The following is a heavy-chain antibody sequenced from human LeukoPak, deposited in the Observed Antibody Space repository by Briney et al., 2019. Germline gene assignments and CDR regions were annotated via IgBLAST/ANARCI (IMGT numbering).Heavy chain of an antibody. CDR1: GYTFTGYY. D-gene: IGHD3-10*01. J-gene: IGHJ4*02. CDR3: APAFRGVTVGPTAPNRKYYFDY. Sequence: ASVKVSCKASGYTFTGYYMHWVRQAPGQGLEWMGWINPNSGGTNYAQKFQGRVTMTRDTSIRAAYMELSRLRSDDTAIYYCAPAFRGVTVGPTAPNRKYYFDYWGQGTLVTVSS. CDR2: INPNSGGT. V-gene: IGHV1-2*02.